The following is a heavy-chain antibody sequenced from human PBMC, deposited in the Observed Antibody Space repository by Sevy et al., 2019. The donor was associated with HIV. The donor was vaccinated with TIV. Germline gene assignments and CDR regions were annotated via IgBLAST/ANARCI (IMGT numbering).Heavy chain of an antibody. V-gene: IGHV1-69*13. CDR2: IIPIFGTA. D-gene: IGHD1-1*01. CDR1: GGTFSSYA. J-gene: IGHJ6*02. Sequence: ASVKVSCKASGGTFSSYAISWVRQAPGQGLEWMGGIIPIFGTANYAQKFQGRVTITADESTSTAYMELSSLRSEDTAVYYCARARTTGTSDYYYYYGMDVWGQWTTVTVSS. CDR3: ARARTTGTSDYYYYYGMDV.